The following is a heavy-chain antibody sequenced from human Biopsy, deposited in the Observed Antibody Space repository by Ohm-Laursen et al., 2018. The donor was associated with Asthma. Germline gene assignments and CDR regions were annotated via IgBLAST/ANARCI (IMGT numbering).Heavy chain of an antibody. Sequence: SQTLSLTCTVSGDSITSGAYCCSWIRQHPGKGLEWIGYIYHCGTSYFNPSLKSRVSFSLDTSKNQFSLRLSSVTAADTAMYYCARIPRRSGSYFVDYWGQGTLVTVSS. CDR1: GDSITSGAYC. CDR3: ARIPRRSGSYFVDY. CDR2: IYHCGTS. D-gene: IGHD3-22*01. V-gene: IGHV4-31*03. J-gene: IGHJ4*02.